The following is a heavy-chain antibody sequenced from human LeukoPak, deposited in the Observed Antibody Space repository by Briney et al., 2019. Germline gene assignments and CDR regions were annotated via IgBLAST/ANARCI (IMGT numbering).Heavy chain of an antibody. Sequence: GESLKISCKGSGYSFTSYWIGWVRQMPGKGLEWMGIIYPGDSDTRYSPSFQGQGTISADKSISTAYLQWSSLKASDTAMYYCARLYYYDSSGYYYVMGNSYYFDYWGQGTLVTVSS. J-gene: IGHJ4*02. CDR3: ARLYYYDSSGYYYVMGNSYYFDY. D-gene: IGHD3-22*01. CDR1: GYSFTSYW. V-gene: IGHV5-51*01. CDR2: IYPGDSDT.